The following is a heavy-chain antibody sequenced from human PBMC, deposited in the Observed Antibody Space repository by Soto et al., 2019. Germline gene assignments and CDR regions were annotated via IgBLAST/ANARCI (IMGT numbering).Heavy chain of an antibody. CDR3: ARGSEVASRQLFDF. V-gene: IGHV1-46*01. CDR2: VNPSYGDT. CDR1: GYTFTFYY. J-gene: IGHJ5*01. Sequence: QVQLVQSGAEVRKPGAPVRISCKASGYTFTFYYIHWVRQAPGQGLEWMGTVNPSYGDTAYSQKFQGRVTLTRDTSTTTVYMDLSSLRSEDTAVYFCARGSEVASRQLFDFWGQGSLVSVSS. D-gene: IGHD6-6*01.